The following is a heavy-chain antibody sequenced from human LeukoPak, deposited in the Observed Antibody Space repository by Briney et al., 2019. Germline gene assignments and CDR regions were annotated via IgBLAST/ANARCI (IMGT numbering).Heavy chain of an antibody. J-gene: IGHJ3*02. Sequence: SQTPSLTCTVSGGSISSGDNYWGWIRQPPGKGLEWIGYIYYSGRTYYNPSLKSRVTISVDTSKNQFSLKLRSVTASDTAVYSCARGGYSTSWAAFDIWGQGTMVTVSS. CDR2: IYYSGRT. CDR1: GGSISSGDNY. CDR3: ARGGYSTSWAAFDI. V-gene: IGHV4-30-4*01. D-gene: IGHD6-13*01.